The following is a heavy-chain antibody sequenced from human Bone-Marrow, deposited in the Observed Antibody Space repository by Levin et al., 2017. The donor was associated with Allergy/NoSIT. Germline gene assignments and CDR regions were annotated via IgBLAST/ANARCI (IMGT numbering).Heavy chain of an antibody. CDR2: ISWNSGSI. CDR3: AKTNKYHGTHPLGY. D-gene: IGHD1-1*01. J-gene: IGHJ4*02. CDR1: GFTFDDYA. Sequence: PGGSLRLSCAASGFTFDDYAMHWVRQAPGKGLEWVSGISWNSGSIGYADSVKGRFTISRDNAKNSLYLQMNSLRAEDTALYYCAKTNKYHGTHPLGYWGQGTLVTVSS. V-gene: IGHV3-9*01.